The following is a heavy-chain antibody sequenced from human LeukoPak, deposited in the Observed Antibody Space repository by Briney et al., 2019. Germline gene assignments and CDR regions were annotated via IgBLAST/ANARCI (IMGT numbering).Heavy chain of an antibody. J-gene: IGHJ6*02. Sequence: SETLSLTCTVSGGSISSGGYYWSWIRQHPGKGLEWIGYIYYSGSTYYNPSLKSRVTISVDTSKNQFSLKLSSVTAADTAVYYCARAPGSGYYGMDVWGQGTTVTVSS. CDR1: GGSISSGGYY. CDR3: ARAPGSGYYGMDV. V-gene: IGHV4-31*03. CDR2: IYYSGST.